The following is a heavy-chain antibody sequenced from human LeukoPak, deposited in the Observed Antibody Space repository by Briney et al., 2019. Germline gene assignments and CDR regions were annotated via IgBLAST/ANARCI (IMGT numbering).Heavy chain of an antibody. CDR3: ARENSGSYREFDY. CDR1: GGSISSYY. V-gene: IGHV4-4*07. CDR2: IYTSGST. Sequence: SETLSLTCTVSGGSISSYYWSWIRQPAGKGLEWIGRIYTSGSTNYNASLKSRVSMSVDTSKNQFSLKLSSVTAPDTAVFYCARENSGSYREFDYWGQGTLVTVSS. J-gene: IGHJ4*02. D-gene: IGHD1-26*01.